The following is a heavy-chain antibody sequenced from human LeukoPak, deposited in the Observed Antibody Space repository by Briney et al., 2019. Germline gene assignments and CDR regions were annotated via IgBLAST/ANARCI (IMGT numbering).Heavy chain of an antibody. J-gene: IGHJ4*02. CDR3: AKHYMGSSYNRGLDY. V-gene: IGHV4-39*01. CDR1: GGSISSSSYY. CDR2: IYYSGYT. Sequence: SETLSLTCTVSGGSISSSSYYWGWIRQPPGKGLEWIGTIYYSGYTYYNPSLESRVTISVDTSKNQFSLKLSSVTAADTAIYYCAKHYMGSSYNRGLDYWGQGTLVTVSS. D-gene: IGHD3-10*01.